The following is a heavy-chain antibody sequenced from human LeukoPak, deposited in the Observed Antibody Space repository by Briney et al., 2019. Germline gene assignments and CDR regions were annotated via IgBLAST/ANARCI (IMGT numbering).Heavy chain of an antibody. D-gene: IGHD6-6*01. CDR3: ARADSSSYPSAFDY. V-gene: IGHV4-30-2*01. Sequence: PSETLSLTCAVSGGSISSGGYSWGWIRQPPGKGLEWIGYIYHSGSTYYNPSLKSRVTISVDRSKNQFSLKLSSVTAADTAVYYCARADSSSYPSAFDYWGQGTLVTVSS. J-gene: IGHJ4*02. CDR1: GGSISSGGYS. CDR2: IYHSGST.